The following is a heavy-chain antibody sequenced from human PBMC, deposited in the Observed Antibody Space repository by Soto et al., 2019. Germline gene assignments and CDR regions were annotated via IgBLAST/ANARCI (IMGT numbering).Heavy chain of an antibody. D-gene: IGHD2-2*02. V-gene: IGHV4-34*01. J-gene: IGHJ4*02. CDR1: GGSFSGYY. CDR2: INHSGST. Sequence: PSETLSLTCAVYGGSFSGYYWSWIRQPPGKGLEWIGEINHSGSTNYNPSLKSRVTISVDTSKNQFSLKLSSVTAADTAVYYCARLHCSSTSCYKGFDYWGQGTLVTVSS. CDR3: ARLHCSSTSCYKGFDY.